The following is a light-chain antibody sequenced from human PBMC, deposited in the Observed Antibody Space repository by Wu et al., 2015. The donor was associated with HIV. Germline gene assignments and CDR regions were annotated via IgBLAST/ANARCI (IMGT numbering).Light chain of an antibody. Sequence: DIQLTQSPSFLSASVGDRVTITCRASQGISSYLAWYQQKPGKAPNLLIYTSSTLHGGVPSRFNGSGSGTDFALTISNLQAEDFATYYCQQSYSTPYTFGQGTKLEI. CDR1: QGISSY. J-gene: IGKJ2*01. CDR2: TSS. CDR3: QQSYSTPYT. V-gene: IGKV1-39*01.